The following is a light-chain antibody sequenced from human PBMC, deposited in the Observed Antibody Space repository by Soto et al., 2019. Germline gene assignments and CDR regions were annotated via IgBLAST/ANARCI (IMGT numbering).Light chain of an antibody. Sequence: EIVLTQSPGTLSLSPGERATLSCRASQSVSSNFFAWYQQKPGQAPRLLIYGVSSRATGIPDRFSGSGSGTDFTLTISRLEPGDFAIYYCQQYGSSPRTFGQGTKLEI. CDR3: QQYGSSPRT. J-gene: IGKJ2*01. V-gene: IGKV3-20*01. CDR2: GVS. CDR1: QSVSSNF.